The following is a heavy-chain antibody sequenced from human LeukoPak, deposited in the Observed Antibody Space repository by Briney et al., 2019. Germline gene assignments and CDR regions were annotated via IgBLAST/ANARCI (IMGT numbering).Heavy chain of an antibody. Sequence: SVKVSCKASGDTFSSYAISWVRQAPGQGLEWMGGIIPIFGTANYAQKFQGRVTITADESTTTAYMELSSLRSEDTAVYYCARGQQWLVVWFDPWGQGTLVTVSS. CDR3: ARGQQWLVVWFDP. D-gene: IGHD6-19*01. CDR2: IIPIFGTA. V-gene: IGHV1-69*13. CDR1: GDTFSSYA. J-gene: IGHJ5*02.